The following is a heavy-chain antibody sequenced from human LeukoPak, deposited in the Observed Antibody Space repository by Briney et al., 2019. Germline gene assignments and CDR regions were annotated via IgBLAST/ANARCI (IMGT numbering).Heavy chain of an antibody. CDR2: IKQDGSEK. CDR3: AITMGPMVRGVRFDY. J-gene: IGHJ4*02. D-gene: IGHD3-10*01. Sequence: GGSLRLSCAASGFTLSRYWMSGVRQAPGKGLEWVANIKQDGSEKYYVDSVKGRFTISRDNAKNSLYLQMNSLRAEDTAVYYRAITMGPMVRGVRFDYWGQGTLVTVSS. CDR1: GFTLSRYW. V-gene: IGHV3-7*01.